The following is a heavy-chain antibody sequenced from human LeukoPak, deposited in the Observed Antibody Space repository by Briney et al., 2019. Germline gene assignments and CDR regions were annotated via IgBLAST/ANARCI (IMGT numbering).Heavy chain of an antibody. D-gene: IGHD6-19*01. Sequence: ASVRVSCKASGYTFTSYAMHWVRQAPGQRLEWMGWINAGNGNTKYSQKFQGRVTITRDTSASTAYMELSSLRSEDTAAYYCARDVSRYSSGWAPGYWGQGTLVTVSS. CDR2: INAGNGNT. V-gene: IGHV1-3*01. J-gene: IGHJ4*02. CDR3: ARDVSRYSSGWAPGY. CDR1: GYTFTSYA.